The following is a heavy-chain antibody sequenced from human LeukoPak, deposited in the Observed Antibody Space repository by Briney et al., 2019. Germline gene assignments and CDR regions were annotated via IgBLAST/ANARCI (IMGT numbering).Heavy chain of an antibody. Sequence: ASVKVSCKASGGTFSSYAISWVRQAPGQGLEWMGRIIPILGIANYAQKFQGRVTITADKSTSTAYMELSSLRSEDTAVYYCARSRYSGYDSHLYMDVWGKGTTVTVSS. CDR3: ARSRYSGYDSHLYMDV. D-gene: IGHD5-12*01. J-gene: IGHJ6*03. V-gene: IGHV1-69*04. CDR2: IIPILGIA. CDR1: GGTFSSYA.